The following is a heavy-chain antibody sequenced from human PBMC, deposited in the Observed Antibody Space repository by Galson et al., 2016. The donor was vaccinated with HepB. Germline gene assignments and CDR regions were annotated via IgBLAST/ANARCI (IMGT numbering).Heavy chain of an antibody. Sequence: SLRLSCATSGFTFSSVWMSWVRQAPGKGLEWVANIKPDGSEKYYVDSLKGRFTISRDNAKNALYLQMNSLRAEDTAVYYCALYYYDSSGFGEYFQQWGQGARVTVSS. D-gene: IGHD3-22*01. CDR2: IKPDGSEK. V-gene: IGHV3-7*03. CDR1: GFTFSSVW. J-gene: IGHJ1*01. CDR3: ALYYYDSSGFGEYFQQ.